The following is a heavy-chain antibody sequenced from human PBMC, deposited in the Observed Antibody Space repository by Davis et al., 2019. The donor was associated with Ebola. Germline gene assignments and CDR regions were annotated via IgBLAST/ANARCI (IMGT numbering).Heavy chain of an antibody. Sequence: SVKVSCKASGGTFSSYTINWVRQAPGQGLEWMGRIIPMFGIANYAQKFQGRVTITADKSTSTAYMELSSLRSEDTAVYYCARRHLLWFGELYADYYYGMDVWGQGTTVTVSS. D-gene: IGHD3-10*01. V-gene: IGHV1-69*02. CDR3: ARRHLLWFGELYADYYYGMDV. CDR2: IIPMFGIA. CDR1: GGTFSSYT. J-gene: IGHJ6*02.